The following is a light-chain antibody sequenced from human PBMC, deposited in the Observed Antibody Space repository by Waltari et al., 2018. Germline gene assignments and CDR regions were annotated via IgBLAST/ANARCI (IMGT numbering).Light chain of an antibody. Sequence: EIVMTQTPLSLSVTPGEPASISCKSNQSLLHTDGKTYLCWYLHKAGHSPQLLIYEVSTRFSGVPDRFSGSGSGTDFTLKISRVEAEDVGFYYCMQGVNLPLTFGGGTKVEI. CDR3: MQGVNLPLT. CDR1: QSLLHTDGKTY. V-gene: IGKV2-29*02. J-gene: IGKJ4*01. CDR2: EVS.